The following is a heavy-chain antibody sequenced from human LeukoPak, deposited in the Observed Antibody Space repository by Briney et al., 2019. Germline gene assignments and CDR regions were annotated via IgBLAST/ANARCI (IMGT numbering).Heavy chain of an antibody. CDR3: ARGLDSSGYYSHDAFDI. D-gene: IGHD3-22*01. J-gene: IGHJ3*02. CDR2: ISAYNGNT. CDR1: GYTFTSYG. V-gene: IGHV1-18*01. Sequence: ASVKVSCKASGYTFTSYGISWVRQAPGQGLEWMGWISAYNGNTNYAQKLQGRVTMTTDTSTSTAYMELRSLRSDDTAVYYCARGLDSSGYYSHDAFDIWGQGTMVTVSS.